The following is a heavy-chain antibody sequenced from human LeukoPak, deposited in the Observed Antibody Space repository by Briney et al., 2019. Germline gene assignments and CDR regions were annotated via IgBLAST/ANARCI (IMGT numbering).Heavy chain of an antibody. J-gene: IGHJ2*01. CDR1: GYTFTGSF. D-gene: IGHD1-26*01. CDR2: INPSGGDT. V-gene: IGHV1-46*01. CDR3: ARDGQSGAWYFDL. Sequence: ASVKVSCKASGYTFTGSFMHWLRQAPGQGPEWMGVINPSGGDTKYAQKFQGRVTLTRDTSTSIVYMELNSLRSEDTAVYYCARDGQSGAWYFDLWGRGTLVIVSS.